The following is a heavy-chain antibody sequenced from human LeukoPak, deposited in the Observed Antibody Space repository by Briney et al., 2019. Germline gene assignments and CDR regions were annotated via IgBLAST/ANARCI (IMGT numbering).Heavy chain of an antibody. V-gene: IGHV3-23*01. J-gene: IGHJ4*02. CDR2: ISGAVGGGT. D-gene: IGHD3-10*01. Sequence: GGSLRLSCAASGFSFSSDWMNWVRQAPGKGLEWVSAISGAVGGGTYYADVVKGRFTISRDNSKNTLYLQMNSLRADDTATYYCAKGTERYREVSSYDFWGQGTLVAVSS. CDR1: GFSFSSDW. CDR3: AKGTERYREVSSYDF.